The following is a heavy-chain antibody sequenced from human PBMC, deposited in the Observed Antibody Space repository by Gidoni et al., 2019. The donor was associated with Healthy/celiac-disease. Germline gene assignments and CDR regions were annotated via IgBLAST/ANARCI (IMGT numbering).Heavy chain of an antibody. CDR1: GGSISSGSYS. CDR2: IYYSGST. Sequence: VQLPESGPGLVEASPTLSLTCTVSGGSISSGSYSWSWIRQPPGKGLEWIGYIYYSGSTYYNPSLKSRVTISVDTSKNQFSLKLSSVTAADTAVYYCARGPQLLWFGERWGQGTLVTVSS. CDR3: ARGPQLLWFGER. V-gene: IGHV4-30-4*01. D-gene: IGHD3-10*01. J-gene: IGHJ4*02.